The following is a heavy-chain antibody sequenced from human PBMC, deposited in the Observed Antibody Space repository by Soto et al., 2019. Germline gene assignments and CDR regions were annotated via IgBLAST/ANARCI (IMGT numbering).Heavy chain of an antibody. CDR1: GFTFSSYA. J-gene: IGHJ1*01. D-gene: IGHD5-18*01. CDR3: ANDLWLWGD. CDR2: ISGSGGST. V-gene: IGHV3-23*01. Sequence: EVQLLESGGGLVQPGGSLRLSCAASGFTFSSYAMSWVRQAPGKGLEWVSAISGSGGSTYYADSVKGRFTISRDNSKGTLYLHLNRLRALDTVVYSCANDLWLWGDWGQGTLVTVSA.